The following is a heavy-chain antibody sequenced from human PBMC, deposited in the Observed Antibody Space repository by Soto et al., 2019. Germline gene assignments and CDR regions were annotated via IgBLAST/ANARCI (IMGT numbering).Heavy chain of an antibody. V-gene: IGHV4-30-4*01. CDR1: GGSINSGGYY. CDR2: IYYSGST. Sequence: KPSETLSLTCTVSGGSINSGGYYWTWIRQPPGKGLEWIGYIYYSGSTDYNPSLKSRVTITADRSKNQFPLKLNSVTAADTAVYYCARNTDYWGQGTLVTVSS. J-gene: IGHJ4*02. CDR3: ARNTDY.